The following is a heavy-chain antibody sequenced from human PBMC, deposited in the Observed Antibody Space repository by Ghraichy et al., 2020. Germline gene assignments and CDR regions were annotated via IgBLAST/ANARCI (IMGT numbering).Heavy chain of an antibody. CDR1: GDSVSSNSAA. CDR3: ARANGGSPYYYYYGMDV. Sequence: SQTLSLTCAISGDSVSSNSAAWNWIRQSPSRGLEWLGRTYYRSKWYNDYAVSVKSRKTINPDTSKNQFSLQLNSVTPEDTAVYYCARANGGSPYYYYYGMDVWGQGTTVTVSS. D-gene: IGHD2-8*01. CDR2: TYYRSKWYN. V-gene: IGHV6-1*01. J-gene: IGHJ6*02.